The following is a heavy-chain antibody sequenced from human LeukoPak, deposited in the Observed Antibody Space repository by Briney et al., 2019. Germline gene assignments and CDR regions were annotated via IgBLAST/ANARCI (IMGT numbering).Heavy chain of an antibody. CDR3: TGGTTVTTLDY. Sequence: GSLRLSCAASGFTFSDSAMHWVRQASGKGLEWVGRIRSKADNYATEYGASVKGRFTISGDDSKNTAYLQMNSLKTEDTAVYYCTGGTTVTTLDYWGQGTLVTVSS. CDR1: GFTFSDSA. V-gene: IGHV3-73*01. D-gene: IGHD4-17*01. J-gene: IGHJ4*02. CDR2: IRSKADNYAT.